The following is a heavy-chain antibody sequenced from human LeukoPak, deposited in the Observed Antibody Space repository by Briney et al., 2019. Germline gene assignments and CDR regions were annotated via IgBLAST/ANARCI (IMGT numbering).Heavy chain of an antibody. J-gene: IGHJ4*02. CDR3: AKRSSSSSGYFDY. CDR1: GFTFSTYS. CDR2: ITGSGEST. D-gene: IGHD6-13*01. Sequence: GGSLRLSCAASGFTFSTYSMSWVRQAPGKGLEWVSAITGSGESTDYADSVEGRFTISRDNSKNTLYLQMSSLRAEDTAVYYCAKRSSSSSGYFDYWGQGTLVTVSS. V-gene: IGHV3-23*01.